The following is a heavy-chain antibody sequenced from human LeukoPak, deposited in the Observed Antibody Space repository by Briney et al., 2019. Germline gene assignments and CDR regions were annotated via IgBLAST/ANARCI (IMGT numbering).Heavy chain of an antibody. CDR1: GGSISSSSYY. V-gene: IGHV4-31*03. CDR3: ARECSSTSCYLGGLDY. CDR2: IYYSGST. Sequence: SETLSLTCTVSGGSISSSSYYWSWIRQHPGKGLEWIGYIYYSGSTYYNPSLKSRVTISVDTSKNQFSLKLSSVTAADTAVYYCARECSSTSCYLGGLDYWGQGTLVTVSS. D-gene: IGHD2-2*01. J-gene: IGHJ4*02.